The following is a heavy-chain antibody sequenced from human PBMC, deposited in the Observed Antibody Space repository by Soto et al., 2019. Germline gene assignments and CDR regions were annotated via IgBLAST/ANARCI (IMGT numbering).Heavy chain of an antibody. CDR3: AKDGWGQWLVPACLDY. CDR2: ISGSGGST. Sequence: PWGSLRLSCAASGFTFTSYAISFVRHSPLKGLEWVSAISGSGGSTYYADSVKGRFTISRDNSKNTLYLQMNSLRAEDTAVYYCAKDGWGQWLVPACLDYWGQGTLVTVSS. D-gene: IGHD6-19*01. V-gene: IGHV3-23*01. J-gene: IGHJ4*02. CDR1: GFTFTSYA.